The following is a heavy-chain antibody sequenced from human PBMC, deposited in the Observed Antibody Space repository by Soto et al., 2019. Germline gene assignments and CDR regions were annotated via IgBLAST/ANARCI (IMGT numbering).Heavy chain of an antibody. V-gene: IGHV1-69*13. D-gene: IGHD3-22*01. Sequence: GASVKVSCKASGGTFSSYAISWVRQAPGQGLEWMGGIIPIFGTANYAQKFQGRVTITADESTSTAYMELSSLRSEDTAVYYCARMDSSEPGKFDYWAREPWSPSPQ. J-gene: IGHJ4*02. CDR3: ARMDSSEPGKFDY. CDR2: IIPIFGTA. CDR1: GGTFSSYA.